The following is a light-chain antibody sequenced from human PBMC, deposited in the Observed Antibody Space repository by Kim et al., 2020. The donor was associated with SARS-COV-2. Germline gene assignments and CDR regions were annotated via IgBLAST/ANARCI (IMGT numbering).Light chain of an antibody. CDR1: NIGSRS. V-gene: IGLV3-21*04. CDR3: QVWDSTSGV. J-gene: IGLJ2*01. CDR2: HDS. Sequence: SGAPGKTARITCGGNNIGSRSVHWYQQKPGQAPVLVTYHDSDRPSGIPERFSGSNSGNTATLTISRVEAGDEADYYCQVWDSTSGVFGGGTQLTV.